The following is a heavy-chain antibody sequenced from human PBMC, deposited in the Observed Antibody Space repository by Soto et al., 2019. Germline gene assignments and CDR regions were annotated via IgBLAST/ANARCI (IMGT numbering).Heavy chain of an antibody. V-gene: IGHV3-11*06. Sequence: QVQLVESGGGLVPPGGSLRLSCAGSGFTFGDSYMSWIRQASGKGLEWLSYISPGSRYPAYADSVKGRFTISRDNARRSLFLQMTSLTAEDTAMYYCVRGGGGGLFDPWGQGTMVTVSS. CDR2: ISPGSRYP. J-gene: IGHJ5*02. D-gene: IGHD2-15*01. CDR3: VRGGGGGLFDP. CDR1: GFTFGDSY.